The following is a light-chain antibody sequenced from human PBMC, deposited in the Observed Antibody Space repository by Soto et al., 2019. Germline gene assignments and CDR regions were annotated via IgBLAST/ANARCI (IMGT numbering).Light chain of an antibody. CDR1: QSISSY. J-gene: IGKJ4*01. V-gene: IGKV1-39*01. Sequence: DIQMTQSPSSLSASVGDRVPITCRASQSISSYLNWYQQKPGKAPKLLIYAASSLQSGVPSRFSGSGSGTDFTLTISSLQPEDFATYYCQQSYSTPPVFGGRTKVEIK. CDR2: AAS. CDR3: QQSYSTPPV.